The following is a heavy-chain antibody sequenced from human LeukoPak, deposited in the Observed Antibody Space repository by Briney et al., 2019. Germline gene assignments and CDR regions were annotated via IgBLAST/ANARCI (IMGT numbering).Heavy chain of an antibody. J-gene: IGHJ4*02. Sequence: SETLSLTCTVSGGSISSYYWSLIRQPPGKGLEWIGYIYYSGSTNYNPSLKSRVTISVDTSKNQFSLKLSSVTAADTAVYYCARRFEWYFDYWGQGTLVTVSS. D-gene: IGHD2-8*01. CDR3: ARRFEWYFDY. V-gene: IGHV4-59*08. CDR1: GGSISSYY. CDR2: IYYSGST.